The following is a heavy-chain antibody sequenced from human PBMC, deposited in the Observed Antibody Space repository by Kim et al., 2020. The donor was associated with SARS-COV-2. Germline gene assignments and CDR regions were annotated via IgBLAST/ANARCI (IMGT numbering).Heavy chain of an antibody. CDR1: GGTFSSYA. D-gene: IGHD2-2*01. Sequence: SVKVSCKASGGTFSSYAISWVRQAPGQGLEWMGGIIPIFGTANYAQKFQGRVTITADESTSTAYMELSSLRSEDTAVYYCARDEGDCSSTSCYENWFDPWGQGTLVTVSS. J-gene: IGHJ5*02. V-gene: IGHV1-69*13. CDR2: IIPIFGTA. CDR3: ARDEGDCSSTSCYENWFDP.